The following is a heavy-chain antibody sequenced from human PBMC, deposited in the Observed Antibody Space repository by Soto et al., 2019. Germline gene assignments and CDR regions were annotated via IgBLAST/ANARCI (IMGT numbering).Heavy chain of an antibody. D-gene: IGHD6-6*01. Sequence: QVQLQESGPGLVKPSGTLSLTCAVSGGSISSSNWWSWVRQPPGKGREWIGEMYHSWSTNYNPSLNSRVTISVDKSKNQFSLKLSSVTAADTAVYYCARSSYSSSYDYFDYWGQGTLVTVSS. CDR3: ARSSYSSSYDYFDY. V-gene: IGHV4-4*02. J-gene: IGHJ4*02. CDR1: GGSISSSNW. CDR2: MYHSWST.